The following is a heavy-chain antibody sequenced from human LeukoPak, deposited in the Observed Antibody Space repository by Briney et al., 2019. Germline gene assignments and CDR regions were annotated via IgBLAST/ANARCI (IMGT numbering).Heavy chain of an antibody. V-gene: IGHV1-18*01. Sequence: ASVKVSCKASGYAFTSYGISWVRQAPGQGLEWMGWISAYNGNTNYAQKLQGRVTMTTDTSTSTAYMELRSLRSDDTAVYYCARLNLDGDYFDYWGQGTLVTVSS. CDR1: GYAFTSYG. CDR2: ISAYNGNT. J-gene: IGHJ4*02. CDR3: ARLNLDGDYFDY. D-gene: IGHD1-1*01.